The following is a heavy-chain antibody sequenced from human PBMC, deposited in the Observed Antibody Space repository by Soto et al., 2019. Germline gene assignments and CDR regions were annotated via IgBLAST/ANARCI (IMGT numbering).Heavy chain of an antibody. V-gene: IGHV1-2*04. CDR2: INPNSGGT. Sequence: ASVKVSCKASGYTFTGYYMHWVRQAPGQGLEWMGWINPNSGGTNYAQKFQGWVTMTRDTSISTAYMELSRLRSDDTAVYYCARGVSGYSYGDFDYWGQGTLVNVSS. J-gene: IGHJ4*02. CDR1: GYTFTGYY. D-gene: IGHD5-18*01. CDR3: ARGVSGYSYGDFDY.